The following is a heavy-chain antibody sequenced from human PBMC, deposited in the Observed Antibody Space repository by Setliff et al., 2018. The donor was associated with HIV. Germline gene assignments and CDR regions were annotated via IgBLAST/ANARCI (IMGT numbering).Heavy chain of an antibody. V-gene: IGHV4-4*09. J-gene: IGHJ5*02. CDR2: INTSGTT. CDR3: ARQTYYYDNSGHNWFDP. CDR1: GGSISSYY. Sequence: SETLSLTCTVSGGSISSYYWSWIRQPPGKGLEWIEYINTSGTTNYNPSLKSRVTISVDTSKNQFSLKLSSVTAADTAVDFCARQTYYYDNSGHNWFDPWGQGTLVTVSS. D-gene: IGHD3-22*01.